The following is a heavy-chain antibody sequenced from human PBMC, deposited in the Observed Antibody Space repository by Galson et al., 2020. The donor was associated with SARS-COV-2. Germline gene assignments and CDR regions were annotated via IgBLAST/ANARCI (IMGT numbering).Heavy chain of an antibody. J-gene: IGHJ6*02. CDR2: IIPILGIA. D-gene: IGHD3-22*01. Sequence: SVKVSCKASGGTFSSYTISWVRQAPGQGLEWMGRIIPILGIANYAQKFQGRVTITADKSTSTAYMELSSLRSEDTAVYYCARDLHYDSSGYYYYYYYGMDVWGQGTTVTVSS. CDR1: GGTFSSYT. V-gene: IGHV1-69*04. CDR3: ARDLHYDSSGYYYYYYYGMDV.